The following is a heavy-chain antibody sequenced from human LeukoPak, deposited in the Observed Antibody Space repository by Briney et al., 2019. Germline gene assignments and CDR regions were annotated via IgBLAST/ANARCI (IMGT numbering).Heavy chain of an antibody. D-gene: IGHD3-10*01. V-gene: IGHV3-7*01. J-gene: IGHJ4*02. CDR1: GFTFSSYW. Sequence: GGSLRLSCAASGFTFSSYWMTWVRQARGKGLEWVANINQDGGEKSYVDSVKGRFTISRDNAKSSLFLQLNSLRVDDTAVYYCAREIPEGFYGSGSDFWGQGTLVTVSS. CDR3: AREIPEGFYGSGSDF. CDR2: INQDGGEK.